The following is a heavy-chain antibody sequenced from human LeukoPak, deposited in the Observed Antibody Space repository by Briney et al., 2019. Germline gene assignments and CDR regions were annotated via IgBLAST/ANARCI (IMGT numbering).Heavy chain of an antibody. Sequence: QLQLQESGPGLVKPSETLSLTCTVSGGSISSSSNYWGWIRQPPGKGLEWIGSIYYSGTTYYNPSLKSRVTISVDTSKNQFSLKLSSVTAADTAVYYCATTTIRLGYWGQGTLVTVSS. CDR2: IYYSGTT. J-gene: IGHJ4*02. V-gene: IGHV4-39*07. D-gene: IGHD1-26*01. CDR1: GGSISSSSNY. CDR3: ATTTIRLGY.